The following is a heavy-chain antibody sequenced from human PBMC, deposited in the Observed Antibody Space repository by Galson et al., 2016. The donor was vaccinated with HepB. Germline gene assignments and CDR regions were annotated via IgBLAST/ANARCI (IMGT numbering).Heavy chain of an antibody. CDR1: GDSVSSNSAA. CDR2: TYYRSKWYN. D-gene: IGHD6-19*01. CDR3: ARVHQGWYAGYFDY. Sequence: CAISGDSVSSNSAAWNWIRQSPSRGLEWLGRTYYRSKWYNDYAVSVKSRITINPDTSKNQFSLQLNSVTPEDTAVYYCARVHQGWYAGYFDYWCQGTLVTVSS. V-gene: IGHV6-1*01. J-gene: IGHJ4*02.